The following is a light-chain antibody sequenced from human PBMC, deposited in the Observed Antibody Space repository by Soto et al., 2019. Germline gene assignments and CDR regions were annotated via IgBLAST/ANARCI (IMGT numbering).Light chain of an antibody. J-gene: IGLJ3*02. CDR2: DNS. CDR1: TSNIGNNY. V-gene: IGLV1-51*01. CDR3: GRGDSILSPVV. Sequence: QSVLTQPPSVSAAPGQKVTISCSGNTSNIGNNYVSWYQILPGTTPKLVIFDNSQRPSGIPDRFSGSKSGTSATLGVAGRQTGDDADYYCGRGDSILSPVVFGGGTKLTVL.